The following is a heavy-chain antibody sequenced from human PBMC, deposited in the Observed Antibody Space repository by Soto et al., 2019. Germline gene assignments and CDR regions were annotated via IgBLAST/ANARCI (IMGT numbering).Heavy chain of an antibody. D-gene: IGHD5-12*01. CDR2: ISSSSSTI. Sequence: EVQLVESGGGLVQPGGSLRLSCAASGFTFSSYSMNWVRQAPGKGLEWVSYISSSSSTIYYADSVKGRFTISRDNAKNSLYXQMNSLRAEDTAVYYCAXDAWMNIVATVGYWGQGTLVTVSS. CDR1: GFTFSSYS. CDR3: AXDAWMNIVATVGY. J-gene: IGHJ4*02. V-gene: IGHV3-48*01.